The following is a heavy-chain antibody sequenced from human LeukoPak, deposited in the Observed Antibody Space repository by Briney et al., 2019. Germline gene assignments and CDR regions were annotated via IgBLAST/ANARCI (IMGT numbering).Heavy chain of an antibody. CDR2: ISYSGST. D-gene: IGHD6-19*01. Sequence: SETLSLTCTVSGDSMSSYYWSWIRQPPGKGLEWIAYISYSGSTKYNRSLQNRVTISIDTSKNQFSLKLSSVTAADTAVYYCATSIAVAGRGLDYWGQGTLVTVSS. J-gene: IGHJ4*02. CDR1: GDSMSSYY. V-gene: IGHV4-59*01. CDR3: ATSIAVAGRGLDY.